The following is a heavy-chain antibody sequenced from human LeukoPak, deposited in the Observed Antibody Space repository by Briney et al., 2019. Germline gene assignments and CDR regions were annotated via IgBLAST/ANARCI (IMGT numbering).Heavy chain of an antibody. CDR3: ARERSSTSCYTS. D-gene: IGHD2-2*02. CDR2: INPNSGGT. CDR1: GYTFTRYY. J-gene: IGHJ5*02. V-gene: IGHV1-2*02. Sequence: GASVKVSCKASGYTFTRYYMNWVRQAPGQGVEWMGWINPNSGGTNYAQKFQGRVTMTRDTSISTAYMELSRLRSDDTAVYYCARERSSTSCYTSWGQGTLATVSS.